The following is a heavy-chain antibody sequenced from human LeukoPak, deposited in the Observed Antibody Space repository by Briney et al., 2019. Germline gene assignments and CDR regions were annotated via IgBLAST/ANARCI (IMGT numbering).Heavy chain of an antibody. Sequence: ASVKVSCKASGYTFTSYYMHWVRQAPGQGLEWMGIINPSGGSTSYAQKFQGRVTITADESTSTAYMELSSLRSEDTAVYYCARDPSPYDYSCSFDPWGQGTLVTVSS. CDR3: ARDPSPYDYSCSFDP. V-gene: IGHV1-46*01. CDR2: INPSGGST. J-gene: IGHJ5*02. CDR1: GYTFTSYY. D-gene: IGHD4-11*01.